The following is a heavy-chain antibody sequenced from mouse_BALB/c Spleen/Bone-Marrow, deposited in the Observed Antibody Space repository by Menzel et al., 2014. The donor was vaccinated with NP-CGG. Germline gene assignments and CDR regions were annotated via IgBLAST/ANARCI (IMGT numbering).Heavy chain of an antibody. CDR1: GYSITSGYY. CDR2: ISYDGSN. Sequence: EVKLMESGPGLVKPSQSLSLTCSVTGYSITSGYYWNWIRQFPGNKLEWMGYISYDGSNNYNPSLKNRISITRDTSKNQFFLKLNSVTTEDTATYYCARGYEPPYAMDYWGQGTSVTVSP. D-gene: IGHD2-2*01. J-gene: IGHJ4*01. V-gene: IGHV3-6*02. CDR3: ARGYEPPYAMDY.